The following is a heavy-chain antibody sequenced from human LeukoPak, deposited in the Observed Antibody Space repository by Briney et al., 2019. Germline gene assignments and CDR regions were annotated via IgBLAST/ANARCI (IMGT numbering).Heavy chain of an antibody. Sequence: GASVKVSCKASGYTFTSYAMHWVRQAPGQRLGWMGWTNAGNGNTKYSQKFQGRVTITRDTSASTAYMELSSLRSEDTAVYYCAREGGSGWFRFDPWGQGTLVTVSS. V-gene: IGHV1-3*01. CDR2: TNAGNGNT. CDR3: AREGGSGWFRFDP. CDR1: GYTFTSYA. J-gene: IGHJ5*02. D-gene: IGHD6-19*01.